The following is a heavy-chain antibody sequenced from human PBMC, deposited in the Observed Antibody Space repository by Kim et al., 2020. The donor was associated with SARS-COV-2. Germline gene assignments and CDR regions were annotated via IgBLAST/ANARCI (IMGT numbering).Heavy chain of an antibody. J-gene: IGHJ3*02. V-gene: IGHV4-4*07. CDR2: TSGNT. Sequence: TSGNTNYTPPLKGRVTMSVDTSKSQFSLKLSSVTAADTAVYYCARGFDIWGRGTMVTVSS. CDR3: ARGFDI.